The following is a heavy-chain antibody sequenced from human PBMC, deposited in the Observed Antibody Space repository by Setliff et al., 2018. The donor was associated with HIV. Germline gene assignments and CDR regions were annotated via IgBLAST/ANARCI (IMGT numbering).Heavy chain of an antibody. V-gene: IGHV3-66*01. J-gene: IGHJ5*02. CDR1: GFTVSNNY. Sequence: GGSLRLSCAASGFTVSNNYMTWVRQAPGKGLEWVSAIYTDGSTVYADSVKGRFTVSRDNAKNTLYLQMNSLRAEDTAVYYCARVASGYDYGWLDPWGQGTLVTVSS. D-gene: IGHD5-12*01. CDR3: ARVASGYDYGWLDP. CDR2: IYTDGST.